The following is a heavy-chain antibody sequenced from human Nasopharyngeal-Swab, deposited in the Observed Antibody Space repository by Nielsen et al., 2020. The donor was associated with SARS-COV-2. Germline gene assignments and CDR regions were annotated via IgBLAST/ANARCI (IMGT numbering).Heavy chain of an antibody. J-gene: IGHJ3*02. D-gene: IGHD2-15*01. CDR2: IWYDGTNK. CDR3: VRWSGGWAFDI. Sequence: GESLKISCAASGFTFSTYTMHWVRQAPGKGLEWVAAIWYDGTNKYYLDSVKDRFTISRDNSKNTVYLQMNSLRAEDTAVYYCVRWSGGWAFDIGGQGTMVTVSS. V-gene: IGHV3-33*08. CDR1: GFTFSTYT.